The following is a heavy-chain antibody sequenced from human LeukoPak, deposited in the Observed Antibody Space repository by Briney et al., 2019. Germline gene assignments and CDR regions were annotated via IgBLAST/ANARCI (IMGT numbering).Heavy chain of an antibody. CDR3: ARAAGDRTEPTQPFDY. D-gene: IGHD1-1*01. V-gene: IGHV3-53*01. Sequence: GGSLRLSCVASGLTVSNKYMSWVRQAPGKGLEWVSVLYNAGSTYYADSVKGRFTISRDNSKNTLYLQMYSLRAEDTAVYYCARAAGDRTEPTQPFDYWGQGALVTVSS. CDR2: LYNAGST. CDR1: GLTVSNKY. J-gene: IGHJ4*02.